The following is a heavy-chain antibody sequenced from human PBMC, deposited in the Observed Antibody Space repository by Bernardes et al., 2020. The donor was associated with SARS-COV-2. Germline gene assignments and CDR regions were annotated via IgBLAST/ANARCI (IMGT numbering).Heavy chain of an antibody. V-gene: IGHV1-69*13. CDR1: GGTFSSYA. Sequence: SVKVSCKASGGTFSSYAISWVRQAPGQGLEWMGGIIPIFGTANYAQKFQGRVTITADESTSTAYMELSSLRSEDTAVYYCARTGYSSSWLYYYYYGMDVWGQGTTVTVSS. J-gene: IGHJ6*02. D-gene: IGHD6-13*01. CDR3: ARTGYSSSWLYYYYYGMDV. CDR2: IIPIFGTA.